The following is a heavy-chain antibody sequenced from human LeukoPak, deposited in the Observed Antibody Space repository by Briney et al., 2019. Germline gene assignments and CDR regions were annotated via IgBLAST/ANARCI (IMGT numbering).Heavy chain of an antibody. Sequence: PSETLSLTCTVPGGSMNNYYWTWIRQPPGKGLEWIAYIFYSGSTNYNPSLKSRVTISVDTSKNQFALKLSSVTAADTAVYYCARLRGNYFPDYWGQGTLVTVSS. J-gene: IGHJ4*02. V-gene: IGHV4-59*01. CDR1: GGSMNNYY. CDR3: ARLRGNYFPDY. CDR2: IFYSGST. D-gene: IGHD2/OR15-2a*01.